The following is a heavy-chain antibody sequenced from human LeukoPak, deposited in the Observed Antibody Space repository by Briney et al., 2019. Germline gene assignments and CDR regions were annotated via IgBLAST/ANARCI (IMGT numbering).Heavy chain of an antibody. D-gene: IGHD5-12*01. CDR2: IYYSGST. Sequence: SETLSLTCTVSGGSISSYYWSWIRQPPGKGLEWTGYIYYSGSTNYNPSLKSRVTISVDTSKNQFSLKLSSVTAADTAVYYCARHFLVATIYYGMDVWGQGTTVTVSS. J-gene: IGHJ6*02. CDR3: ARHFLVATIYYGMDV. CDR1: GGSISSYY. V-gene: IGHV4-59*08.